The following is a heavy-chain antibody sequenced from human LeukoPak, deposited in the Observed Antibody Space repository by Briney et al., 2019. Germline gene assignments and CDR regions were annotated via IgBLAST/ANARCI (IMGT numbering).Heavy chain of an antibody. CDR1: GGSISSSSYY. CDR2: IYYSGST. D-gene: IGHD3-10*01. CDR3: ARYRMGAWFPQGSLYYFDY. J-gene: IGHJ4*02. V-gene: IGHV4-39*01. Sequence: SETLSLTRTVSGGSISSSSYYWGWIRQPPGKGLEWIGSIYYSGSTYYNPSLKSRVTISVDTSKNQFSLKLSSVTAADTAVYYCARYRMGAWFPQGSLYYFDYWGQGTLVTVSS.